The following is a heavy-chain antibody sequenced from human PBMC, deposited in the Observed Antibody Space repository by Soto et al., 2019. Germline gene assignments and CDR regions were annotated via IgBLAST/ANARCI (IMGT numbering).Heavy chain of an antibody. V-gene: IGHV3-48*02. CDR1: GSSFSTYS. Sequence: EVPLVESGGGLVQPGGSPRLSCTASGSSFSTYSMNWVRQAPGKGLEWVSHIATSGATYYADSVKGRFTISRDNAKNSLYLQMNSLRDEDTAVYFCAKGWLDFWGQGTLVTVSS. D-gene: IGHD2-15*01. CDR2: IATSGAT. J-gene: IGHJ4*02. CDR3: AKGWLDF.